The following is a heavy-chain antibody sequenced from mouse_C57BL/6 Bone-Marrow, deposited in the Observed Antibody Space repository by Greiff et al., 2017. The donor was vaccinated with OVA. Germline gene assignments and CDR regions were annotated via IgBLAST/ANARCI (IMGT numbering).Heavy chain of an antibody. J-gene: IGHJ4*01. Sequence: EVMLVESGGGLVKPGGSLKLSCAASGFTFSDYGMHWVRQAPEKGLVWVAYISSGSSTFYYADTVKGRFTISRANAKNTLFLQMTSLRSEDTAMYYCARRGQTAQATGAMDYWGQGTSVTVSS. CDR1: GFTFSDYG. CDR3: ARRGQTAQATGAMDY. V-gene: IGHV5-17*01. D-gene: IGHD3-2*02. CDR2: ISSGSSTF.